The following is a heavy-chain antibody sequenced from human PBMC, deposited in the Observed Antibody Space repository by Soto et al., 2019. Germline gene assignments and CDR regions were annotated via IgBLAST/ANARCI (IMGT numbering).Heavy chain of an antibody. J-gene: IGHJ4*02. CDR3: AHRVLRTVFGLVTTTAIYFDV. V-gene: IGHV2-5*02. CDR1: GFSLTTSGVG. D-gene: IGHD3-3*01. CDR2: IYWDDDK. Sequence: QITLNESGPTMVRPTETLTLTCRFSGFSLTTSGVGVGWIRQSPGKAPEWLELIYWDDDKRYSASLKSRLTITKDTSKNQVVLTVADLDPTDTATYYCAHRVLRTVFGLVTTTAIYFDVWGQGTPVAVSS.